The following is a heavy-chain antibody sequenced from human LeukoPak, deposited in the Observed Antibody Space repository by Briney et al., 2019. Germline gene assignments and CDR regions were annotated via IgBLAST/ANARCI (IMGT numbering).Heavy chain of an antibody. CDR3: ARDSGSYHFDY. V-gene: IGHV4-59*11. CDR1: GGSISSHY. D-gene: IGHD1-26*01. J-gene: IGHJ4*02. Sequence: SETLSLTRTVSGGSISSHYWSWIRQPPGKGLEWIGYIYYSGSTNYNPSLKSRVTISVDTSKNQFSLKLSSVTAADTAVYYCARDSGSYHFDYWGQGTLVTVSS. CDR2: IYYSGST.